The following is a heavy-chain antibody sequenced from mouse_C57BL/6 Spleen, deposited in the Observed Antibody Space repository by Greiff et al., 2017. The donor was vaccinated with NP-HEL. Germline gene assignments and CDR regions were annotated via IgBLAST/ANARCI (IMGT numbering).Heavy chain of an antibody. Sequence: EVQLVESGGGLVKPGGSLKLSCAASGFTFSDYGMHWVRQAPEKGLEWVAYISSGSSTIYYADTVKGRFTISRDNAKNTLFLQMTSLRSEDTAMYYCARPGSNYGNWYFDVWGTGTTVTVSS. CDR2: ISSGSSTI. J-gene: IGHJ1*03. V-gene: IGHV5-17*01. CDR1: GFTFSDYG. CDR3: ARPGSNYGNWYFDV. D-gene: IGHD2-5*01.